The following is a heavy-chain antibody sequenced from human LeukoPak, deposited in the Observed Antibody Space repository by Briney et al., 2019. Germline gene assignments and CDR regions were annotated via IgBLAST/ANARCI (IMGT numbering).Heavy chain of an antibody. D-gene: IGHD6-13*01. V-gene: IGHV6-1*01. CDR2: TYYRANWYN. J-gene: IGHJ4*02. CDR1: GDSVSSNSAA. CDR3: ARGSWYTNYFFDY. Sequence: SQTLSLTCAISGDSVSSNSAAWNSIRQSPSRGLEWLGRTYYRANWYNDYAVSVKSRISINPDTSKKQFSLQLNSVTPEDTAVYYCARGSWYTNYFFDYWGQGTLVTVSS.